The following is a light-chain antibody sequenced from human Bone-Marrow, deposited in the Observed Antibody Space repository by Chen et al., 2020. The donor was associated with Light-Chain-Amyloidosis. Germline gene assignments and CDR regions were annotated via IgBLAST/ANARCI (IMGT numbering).Light chain of an antibody. CDR2: RDT. CDR3: QSADSSGTYEVI. V-gene: IGLV3-25*03. CDR1: DLPTEY. J-gene: IGLJ2*01. Sequence: SYELTLQPSVCLSPGQTARITCSGDDLPTEYAYWYQQKPGQAPVLVIHRDTERPSGISERFSGSSSGTTATLTISGVQAEDEADYHCQSADSSGTYEVIFGGGTKLTVL.